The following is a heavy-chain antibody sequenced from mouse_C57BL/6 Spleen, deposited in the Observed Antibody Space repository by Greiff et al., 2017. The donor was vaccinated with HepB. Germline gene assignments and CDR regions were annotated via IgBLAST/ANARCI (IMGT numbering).Heavy chain of an antibody. CDR3: ARGRYDGYYYYFDY. CDR2: INPNNGGT. CDR1: GYTFTDYY. V-gene: IGHV1-26*01. D-gene: IGHD2-3*01. J-gene: IGHJ2*01. Sequence: EVQLQQSGPELVKPGASVKISCKASGYTFTDYYMNWVKQSHGKSLEWIGDINPNNGGTSYNQKFKGKATLTVDKSSSTAYMELRSLTSEDSAVYYCARGRYDGYYYYFDYWGQGTTLTVSS.